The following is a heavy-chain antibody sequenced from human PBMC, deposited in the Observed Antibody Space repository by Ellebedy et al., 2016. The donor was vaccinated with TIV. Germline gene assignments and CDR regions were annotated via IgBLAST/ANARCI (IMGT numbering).Heavy chain of an antibody. D-gene: IGHD7-27*01. CDR1: GYTFTGYF. V-gene: IGHV1-2*02. CDR2: INPNSGGT. CDR3: ARDDHWAIDS. J-gene: IGHJ4*02. Sequence: ASVKVSCXASGYTFTGYFMHWVRQAPGQGLEWMGWINPNSGGTEYAQKFQGRVTLTRDTSITTAYMELSRLTSDDTAVYYCARDDHWAIDSWGQGTPVTVSS.